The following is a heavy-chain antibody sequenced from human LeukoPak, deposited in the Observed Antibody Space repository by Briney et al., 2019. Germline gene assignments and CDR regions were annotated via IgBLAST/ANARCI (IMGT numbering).Heavy chain of an antibody. CDR1: DSRFTSYW. Sequence: GGPLNISCKGSDSRFTSYWIGGARKMHGKGLEWMGIIYPGDFDTRYSPSFQGQVTISADKSISTAYLQWSSLKASDTSMYYCALGIGTYYYSGMDVWGQGTTVTVSS. CDR3: ALGIGTYYYSGMDV. D-gene: IGHD1-1*01. CDR2: IYPGDFDT. J-gene: IGHJ6*02. V-gene: IGHV5-51*01.